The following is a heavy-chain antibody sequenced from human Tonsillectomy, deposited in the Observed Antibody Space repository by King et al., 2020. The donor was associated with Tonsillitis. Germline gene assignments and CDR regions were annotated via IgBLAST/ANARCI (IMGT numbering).Heavy chain of an antibody. D-gene: IGHD3-10*01. CDR2: IKSKTDGGTT. CDR1: GFTFSNAW. CDR3: TTLGPLLWLGEPHYYYGMDV. J-gene: IGHJ6*02. V-gene: IGHV3-15*01. Sequence: VQLVESGGGLVKPGGSLRLSCAASGFTFSNAWMSWVRQAPGKGLEWVGRIKSKTDGGTTDYAAPVKGRFTISRDDSKNTLYLQMNSLKTEDTAVYYCTTLGPLLWLGEPHYYYGMDVWGQGTTVTVSS.